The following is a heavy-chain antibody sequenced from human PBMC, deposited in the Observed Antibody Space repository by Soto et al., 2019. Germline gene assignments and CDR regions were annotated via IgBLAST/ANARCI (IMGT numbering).Heavy chain of an antibody. J-gene: IGHJ6*02. CDR2: IYSGGST. D-gene: IGHD3-22*01. Sequence: GGSLRLSCAASGFTVSSNYMSWVRQAPGKGLEWVSVIYSGGSTYYADSVKGRFTISRDNSKNTLYLQMNSLRAEDTAVYYCARDSRYYYDSSGYSYGMDVWGQGTTVTVSS. V-gene: IGHV3-53*01. CDR1: GFTVSSNY. CDR3: ARDSRYYYDSSGYSYGMDV.